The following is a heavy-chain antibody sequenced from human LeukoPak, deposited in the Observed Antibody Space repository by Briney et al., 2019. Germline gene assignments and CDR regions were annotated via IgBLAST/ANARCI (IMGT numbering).Heavy chain of an antibody. CDR3: ARLYSSSWYYFDY. Sequence: SETLSLTCTVSGGSISSYYWSWIRQPPGKGLEWIGYIYYSGSTNYNPSLKSRVTISVDTSKNQFSLKLSSVTAADTAVYHCARLYSSSWYYFDYWGQGTLVTVSP. V-gene: IGHV4-59*01. D-gene: IGHD6-13*01. CDR1: GGSISSYY. J-gene: IGHJ4*02. CDR2: IYYSGST.